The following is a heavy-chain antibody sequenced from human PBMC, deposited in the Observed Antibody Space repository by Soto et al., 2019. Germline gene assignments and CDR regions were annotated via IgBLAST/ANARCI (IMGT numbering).Heavy chain of an antibody. Sequence: PRASVKVSCKASGYTFTSYAMHWVRQAPGQRLEWMGWINAGNGNTKYSQKFQGRVTITRDTSASTAYMELSSLRSEDTAVYYCARGLGGVVGAANYGMDVWGQGTTVTVSS. D-gene: IGHD1-26*01. CDR3: ARGLGGVVGAANYGMDV. V-gene: IGHV1-3*01. CDR1: GYTFTSYA. J-gene: IGHJ6*02. CDR2: INAGNGNT.